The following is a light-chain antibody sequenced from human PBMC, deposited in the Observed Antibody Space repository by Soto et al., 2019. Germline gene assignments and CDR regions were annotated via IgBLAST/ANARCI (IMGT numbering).Light chain of an antibody. CDR2: GAS. Sequence: ELVLTQSPGILSLSPWERATLSCRASQSVSNNYLAWYQQKPGQAPRLLIYGASNRATGIPDRFSGSGSGTDFTLTISRLEPEDFAVYYCQQYGSSPWTFGQGTKVDIK. J-gene: IGKJ1*01. V-gene: IGKV3-20*01. CDR3: QQYGSSPWT. CDR1: QSVSNNY.